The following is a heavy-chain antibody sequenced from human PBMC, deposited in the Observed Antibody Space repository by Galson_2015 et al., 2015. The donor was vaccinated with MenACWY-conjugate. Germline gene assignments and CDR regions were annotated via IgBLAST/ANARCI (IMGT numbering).Heavy chain of an antibody. D-gene: IGHD1-26*01. CDR3: ARHPPGGRGMDV. Sequence: QSGAEVKNPGESLKISCKGSGYTFGSYRIGWVRQMPGKGLEWMGIIYPGDSDTTYSPSFQGQVTISADKSITTAYLQWTSLKASDTAMYYCARHPPGGRGMDVWGQGTRVTVSS. V-gene: IGHV5-51*01. J-gene: IGHJ6*02. CDR2: IYPGDSDT. CDR1: GYTFGSYR.